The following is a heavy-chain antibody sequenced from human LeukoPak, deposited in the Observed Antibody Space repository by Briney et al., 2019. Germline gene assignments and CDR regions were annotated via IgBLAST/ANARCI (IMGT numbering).Heavy chain of an antibody. J-gene: IGHJ5*02. Sequence: SETLSLTCTVTAGSISDSYWSWIRQSPGKGLEWIGYIYFTGFTHYNPSLKSRVTMSVDMSKKQFSLNLNSVTAADTAVYYCARDGNGGNSWGWFDPWGQGTLVTVSA. D-gene: IGHD4-23*01. CDR2: IYFTGFT. V-gene: IGHV4-59*01. CDR1: AGSISDSY. CDR3: ARDGNGGNSWGWFDP.